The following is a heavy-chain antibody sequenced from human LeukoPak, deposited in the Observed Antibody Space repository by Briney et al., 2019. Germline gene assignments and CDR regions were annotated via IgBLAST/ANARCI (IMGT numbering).Heavy chain of an antibody. CDR3: AKDYYDFWSGYYLDAFDI. CDR1: GFTFSSYG. Sequence: GGSLRLSCAASGFTFSSYGMHWVRQAPGKGLEWVAFIRYDGSNKYYADSVKGRFTISRDNSKNTLYLQMNSLRAEDTAVYYCAKDYYDFWSGYYLDAFDIWGQGTTVTVSS. CDR2: IRYDGSNK. D-gene: IGHD3-3*01. V-gene: IGHV3-30*02. J-gene: IGHJ3*02.